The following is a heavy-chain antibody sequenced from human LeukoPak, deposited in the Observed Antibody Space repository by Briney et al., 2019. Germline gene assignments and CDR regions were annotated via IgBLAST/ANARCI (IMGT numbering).Heavy chain of an antibody. J-gene: IGHJ3*02. CDR3: ARLGKGPDYYDSSGHQSDAFDI. V-gene: IGHV1-2*02. CDR1: GYTFTGYY. Sequence: ASVKVSCKASGYTFTGYYMHWVRQAPGQGLEWMGWINPNSGGTNYAQKFQGRVTMTRDTSISTAYMELSRLRSDDTAVYYCARLGKGPDYYDSSGHQSDAFDIWGQGTMVTVSS. D-gene: IGHD3-22*01. CDR2: INPNSGGT.